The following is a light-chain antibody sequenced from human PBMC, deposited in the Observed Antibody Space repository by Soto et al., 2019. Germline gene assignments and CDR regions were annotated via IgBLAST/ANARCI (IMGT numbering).Light chain of an antibody. Sequence: QSVLAQPASVSGSPGQSITLSCTGTSSDVGGYIYVSWFRHHPGKAPKLIIYEVSNRPSGVSNRFSGSRSDNTASLTISGLQAEDEAIYYCSSYSTTTRGVLFGGGTKLTVL. CDR3: SSYSTTTRGVL. CDR2: EVS. V-gene: IGLV2-14*01. J-gene: IGLJ2*01. CDR1: SSDVGGYIY.